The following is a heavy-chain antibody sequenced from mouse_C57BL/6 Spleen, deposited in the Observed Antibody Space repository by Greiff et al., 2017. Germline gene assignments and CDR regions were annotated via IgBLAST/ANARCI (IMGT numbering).Heavy chain of an antibody. Sequence: QVQLQQPGAELVKPGASVKLSCKASGYTFTSYWMHWVKQRPGQGLEWIGMIHPNSGSTNYNEKFKSKATLTVDKSSSTAYMQLSSLTSEDSAVYCGASNYYGSSYSWFAYWGQGTLVTVSA. D-gene: IGHD1-1*01. CDR3: ASNYYGSSYSWFAY. CDR1: GYTFTSYW. J-gene: IGHJ3*01. V-gene: IGHV1-64*01. CDR2: IHPNSGST.